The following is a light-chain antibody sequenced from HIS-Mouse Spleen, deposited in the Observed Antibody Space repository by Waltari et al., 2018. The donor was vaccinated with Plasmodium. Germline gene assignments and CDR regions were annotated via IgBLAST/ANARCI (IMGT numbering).Light chain of an antibody. J-gene: IGLJ2*01. Sequence: QSALTQPPSASGSPGQSVTISCTGTSSDVGVFNHVSCYQHHPGKAPKLMIYEVSKRPSGVPDRFSGSKSGNTASLTVSGLQAEDEADYYCSSYAGSNNVVFGGGTKLTVL. V-gene: IGLV2-8*01. CDR1: SSDVGVFNH. CDR2: EVS. CDR3: SSYAGSNNVV.